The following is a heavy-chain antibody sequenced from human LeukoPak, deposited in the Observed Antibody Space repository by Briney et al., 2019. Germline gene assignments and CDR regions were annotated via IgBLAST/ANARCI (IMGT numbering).Heavy chain of an antibody. D-gene: IGHD1-26*01. J-gene: IGHJ4*01. CDR1: GGSISSYY. CDR2: IYYSGST. Sequence: SETLSLTCTVSGGSISSYYWSWIRQPPGKGLEWIGYIYYSGSTNYNPSLKSRVTISVDTSKNQFSLKLSSVTAADPAGYYCARHAGGVGATMYFDDWSQRTLVTVSS. V-gene: IGHV4-59*08. CDR3: ARHAGGVGATMYFDD.